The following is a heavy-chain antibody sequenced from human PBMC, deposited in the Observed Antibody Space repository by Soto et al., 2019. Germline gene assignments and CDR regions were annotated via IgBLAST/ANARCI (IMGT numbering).Heavy chain of an antibody. D-gene: IGHD3-10*01. Sequence: ASVKVSCKASGYTFTSYDINWVRQATGQGLEWMGWMNPNSGNTGYAQKFQGRVTMTRNTSISTAYMELSSLRSEDTAVYYCARKRAWGYWGSGQPPIQDAFDIWGQGTMVTVSS. J-gene: IGHJ3*02. CDR1: GYTFTSYD. V-gene: IGHV1-8*01. CDR2: MNPNSGNT. CDR3: ARKRAWGYWGSGQPPIQDAFDI.